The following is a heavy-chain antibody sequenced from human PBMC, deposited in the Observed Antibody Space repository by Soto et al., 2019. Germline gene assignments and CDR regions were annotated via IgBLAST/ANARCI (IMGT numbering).Heavy chain of an antibody. CDR2: ISGYNGNT. CDR1: GYTFTNYG. V-gene: IGHV1-18*01. CDR3: ARGGGGFEDY. D-gene: IGHD3-16*01. Sequence: QIQLVQSGPEVKKPGASVKVSCKTAGYTFTNYGVSWVRQAPGQGLEWMGWISGYNGNTNYAQNLQDRVTMTTDTSRSTVYMELRSLTSDDTAVYYCARGGGGFEDYWGQGTLVGVSS. J-gene: IGHJ4*02.